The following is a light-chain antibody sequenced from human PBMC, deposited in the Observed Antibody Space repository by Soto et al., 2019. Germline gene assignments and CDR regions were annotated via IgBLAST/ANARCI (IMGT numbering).Light chain of an antibody. V-gene: IGLV2-8*01. CDR2: EVS. J-gene: IGLJ1*01. CDR3: CSYAGSNNFV. Sequence: QSALTQPPSASGSPGQSVSISGTGTSSDIGAYDYVSWYQQHPGKAPKLIISEVSERPPGVPDRFSGSKSGNTASLTVSGLQTEDEADYYCCSYAGSNNFVFGTGTKVTVL. CDR1: SSDIGAYDY.